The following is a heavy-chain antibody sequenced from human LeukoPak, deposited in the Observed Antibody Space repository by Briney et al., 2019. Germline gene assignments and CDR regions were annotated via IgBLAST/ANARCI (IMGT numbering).Heavy chain of an antibody. V-gene: IGHV4-39*02. D-gene: IGHD2-2*01. CDR2: IYYSGSA. J-gene: IGHJ6*02. CDR1: GDSISSSRYY. CDR3: AREKVRQSGMDV. Sequence: SETLSLTCTVSGDSISSSRYYWAWIRQPPGKGLEWIGSIYYSGSAFYNPSLKSRVTISVDTSKDQFSLKLTSVTAADTAVYYCAREKVRQSGMDVWGQGTTVTVSS.